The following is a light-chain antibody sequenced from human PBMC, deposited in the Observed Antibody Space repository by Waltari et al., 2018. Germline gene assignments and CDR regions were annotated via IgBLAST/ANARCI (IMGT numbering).Light chain of an antibody. V-gene: IGLV1-44*01. CDR1: GANIGSNT. J-gene: IGLJ3*02. CDR3: AAWDDSLNSPV. CDR2: SNN. Sequence: QSVLTQPPSASGTPGQRVTISCSGSGANIGSNTVAWYQQLPGTAPKLLMYSNNERPSGVPDRFLGSKSGTSASLAISGLQSEDEAEYYCAAWDDSLNSPVFGGGSKLTVL.